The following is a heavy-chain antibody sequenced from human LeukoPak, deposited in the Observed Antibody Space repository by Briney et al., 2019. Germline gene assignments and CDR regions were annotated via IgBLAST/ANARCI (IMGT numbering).Heavy chain of an antibody. CDR3: AKDNFSSGFDL. CDR2: IYYSGST. J-gene: IGHJ2*01. D-gene: IGHD1-20*01. Sequence: PSETLSLTCTVSGGSISSYYWSWIGQPPGKELEWIGYIYYSGSTNYNPSLKSRVAISVDTSKNQFSLKLSSVTAADTAVYYCAKDNFSSGFDLWGRGTLVTVSS. CDR1: GGSISSYY. V-gene: IGHV4-59*01.